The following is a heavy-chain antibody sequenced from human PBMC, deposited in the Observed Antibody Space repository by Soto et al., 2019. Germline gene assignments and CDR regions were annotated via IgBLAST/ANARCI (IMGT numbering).Heavy chain of an antibody. CDR1: GGSISSGGYY. D-gene: IGHD3-3*01. CDR2: IYYSGST. CDR3: ARNKITIFGGGWFDP. Sequence: QVQLQESGPGLVKPSQTLSLTCTVSGGSISSGGYYWSWIRQHPGKGLEWIGYIYYSGSTYYNPSLKSRVTISGDTSKNQFSLKLSSVTAADTAVYYCARNKITIFGGGWFDPWGQGTLVTVSS. J-gene: IGHJ5*02. V-gene: IGHV4-31*03.